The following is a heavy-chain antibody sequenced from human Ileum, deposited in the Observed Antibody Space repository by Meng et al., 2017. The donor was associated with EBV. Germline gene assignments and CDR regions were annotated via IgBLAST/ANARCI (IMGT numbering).Heavy chain of an antibody. Sequence: VQRRGSGPGLVKSSGTLSLTCGVSGDSMTNNNWWTWVRQPPGKGLEWIGEIYHSGSTNYNPSLQSRATISVDMSKKQFSLKLRSVTAADTAVYYCARTGVGLAFDYWGLGTLVTVSS. V-gene: IGHV4-4*02. CDR1: GDSMTNNNW. CDR2: IYHSGST. D-gene: IGHD2-8*01. CDR3: ARTGVGLAFDY. J-gene: IGHJ4*02.